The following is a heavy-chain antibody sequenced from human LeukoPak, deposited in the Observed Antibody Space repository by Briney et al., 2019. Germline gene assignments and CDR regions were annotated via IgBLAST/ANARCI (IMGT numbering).Heavy chain of an antibody. CDR2: IYTSGST. D-gene: IGHD3-16*01. Sequence: PSETLSLTCTVSGGSISSGSYYWTWIRQPAGTGLEWIGRIYTSGSTNYNPSLKSRVTMSLDTSTNQFSLKLRSVTAADTAVYYCARAGLGVTDYWGQGTLVTVSS. CDR1: GGSISSGSYY. V-gene: IGHV4-61*02. J-gene: IGHJ4*02. CDR3: ARAGLGVTDY.